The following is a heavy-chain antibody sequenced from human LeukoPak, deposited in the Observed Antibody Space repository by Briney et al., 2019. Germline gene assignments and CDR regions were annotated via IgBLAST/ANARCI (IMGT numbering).Heavy chain of an antibody. D-gene: IGHD3-10*01. CDR3: ARGARGVGFDY. J-gene: IGHJ4*02. V-gene: IGHV3-21*01. CDR2: ISSSSTYI. CDR1: GFIFTTYS. Sequence: GGSLRLSCAASGFIFTTYSVNWVRQAPGKGLEWVSSISSSSTYISYADSVEGRFTISRDNAKNSLYLQMNSLRAEDTAVYYCARGARGVGFDYWGQGTLVTVSS.